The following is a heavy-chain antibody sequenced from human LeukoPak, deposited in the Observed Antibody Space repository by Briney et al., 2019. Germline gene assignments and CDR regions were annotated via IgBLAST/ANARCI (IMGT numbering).Heavy chain of an antibody. V-gene: IGHV4-39*01. D-gene: IGHD1-26*01. J-gene: IGHJ4*02. CDR2: IYYSGST. CDR1: GGSISSNSYY. Sequence: SESLSLTCTVSGGSISSNSYYWGWIRQPPGKGLEWIGSIYYSGSTYYNPSLKSRVTISIDTSKNQFSLTLSSVTAAHTAVYYCARSEGIVGATIDYWGQGTLVTVSS. CDR3: ARSEGIVGATIDY.